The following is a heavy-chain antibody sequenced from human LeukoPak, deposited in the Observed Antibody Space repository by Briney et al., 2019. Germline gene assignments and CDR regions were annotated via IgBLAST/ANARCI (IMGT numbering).Heavy chain of an antibody. CDR3: ARDRGWLQFDY. Sequence: SVKVSCTASGGTFSSYTISWVRQAPGQGLEWMGRIIPILGIANYAQKSQGRVTITADKSTSTAYMELSSLRSEDTAVYYCARDRGWLQFDYWGQGTLVTVSS. CDR2: IIPILGIA. D-gene: IGHD5-24*01. CDR1: GGTFSSYT. J-gene: IGHJ4*02. V-gene: IGHV1-69*04.